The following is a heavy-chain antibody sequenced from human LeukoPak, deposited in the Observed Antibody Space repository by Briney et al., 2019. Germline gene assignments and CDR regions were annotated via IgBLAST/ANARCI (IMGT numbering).Heavy chain of an antibody. V-gene: IGHV3-7*01. D-gene: IGHD3-10*01. CDR2: INPDGSEK. J-gene: IGHJ6*02. Sequence: GGSLRLSCVASGFPFSSYWMTWVRQAPGKGLEWVAHINPDGSEKSYVDSARGRFTISRDNAKNSVYLQMNSLRVDDTAVYYCARGHFGLDVWGQGATVAVAS. CDR3: ARGHFGLDV. CDR1: GFPFSSYW.